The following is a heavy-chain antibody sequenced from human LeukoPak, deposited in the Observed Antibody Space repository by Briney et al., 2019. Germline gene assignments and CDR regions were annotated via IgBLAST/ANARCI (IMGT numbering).Heavy chain of an antibody. V-gene: IGHV3-53*05. CDR1: GFTVSSNY. Sequence: GGSLRLSCAASGFTVSSNYMSWVRQAPGKGLEWVSVIYSGGSTYYADSVKGRFTISRDNSKNTLYLQMNSLRAADTAVYYCARDKGSSYLSSFDYWGQGTLVTVSS. CDR3: ARDKGSSYLSSFDY. D-gene: IGHD6-6*01. J-gene: IGHJ4*02. CDR2: IYSGGST.